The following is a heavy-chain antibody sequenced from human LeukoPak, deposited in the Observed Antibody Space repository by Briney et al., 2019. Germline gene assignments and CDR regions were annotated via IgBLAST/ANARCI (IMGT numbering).Heavy chain of an antibody. D-gene: IGHD3-16*01. Sequence: PSETLSLTCTVSGGSISSYYWGWIRQPPGKGLEWIGSIYYSGSTYYNPSLKSRVTISVDTSKNQFSLKLSSVTAADTAVYYCAISPIRRYYYGMDVWGQGTTVTVSS. J-gene: IGHJ6*02. V-gene: IGHV4-39*01. CDR3: AISPIRRYYYGMDV. CDR2: IYYSGST. CDR1: GGSISSYY.